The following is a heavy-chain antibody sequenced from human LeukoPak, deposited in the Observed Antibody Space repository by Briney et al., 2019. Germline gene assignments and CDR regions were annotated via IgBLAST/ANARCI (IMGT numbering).Heavy chain of an antibody. Sequence: GESLKISCKGSGYSFTSYWIGWVRQMPGIGLEWMGVIYPGDSETRYSPSFQGQVTISADKSISTAYMQWSGLKASDTAMYYCARLRAAAGNAFDVWGQGTTVTVSS. D-gene: IGHD6-13*01. CDR3: ARLRAAAGNAFDV. CDR2: IYPGDSET. V-gene: IGHV5-51*01. CDR1: GYSFTSYW. J-gene: IGHJ3*01.